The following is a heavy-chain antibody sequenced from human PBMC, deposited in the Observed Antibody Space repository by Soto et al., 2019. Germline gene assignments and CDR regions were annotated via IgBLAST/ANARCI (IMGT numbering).Heavy chain of an antibody. V-gene: IGHV4-4*02. J-gene: IGHJ4*02. CDR1: VGSFTINNW. CDR2: IYRTGST. CDR3: ASRDPGTSVDY. D-gene: IGHD1-7*01. Sequence: AETPCIACAFSVGSFTINNWWTWVRQPPGQGLEWIGEIYRTGSTNYNPSLKSRVTISLDKSENQFSLKVTSLTAADTALYYCASRDPGTSVDYWGQGTLFTVSS.